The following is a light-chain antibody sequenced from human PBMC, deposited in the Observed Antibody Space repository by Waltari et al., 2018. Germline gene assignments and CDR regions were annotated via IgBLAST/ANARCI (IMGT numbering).Light chain of an antibody. J-gene: IGLJ2*01. CDR1: SSDVGSYNL. CDR2: EVS. CDR3: CSYAGSSTVV. V-gene: IGLV2-23*02. Sequence: QSALTQPASVSGSPGQSITISCTGTSSDVGSYNLVAWYQQHPDKAPKLMLYEVSKRPSGVSNRFSGSKSGNTASLTISGLQAEDEADYYCCSYAGSSTVVFGGGTKLTVL.